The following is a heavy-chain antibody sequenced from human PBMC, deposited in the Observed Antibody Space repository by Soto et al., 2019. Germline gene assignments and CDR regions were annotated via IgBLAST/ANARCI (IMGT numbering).Heavy chain of an antibody. V-gene: IGHV1-69*01. Sequence: QMHLVQSGAEVKKPGSSVKVSCKASGGSFTYTLSWVRQAPGQGLEWMGGIIPIFGTTNYAQKLQGRVTITAGECTKTAYMELSTLRSEDTAVYYCARLHGHGTYGMDVGGQGTTVTVS. CDR2: IIPIFGTT. CDR3: ARLHGHGTYGMDV. J-gene: IGHJ6*02. CDR1: GGSFTYT.